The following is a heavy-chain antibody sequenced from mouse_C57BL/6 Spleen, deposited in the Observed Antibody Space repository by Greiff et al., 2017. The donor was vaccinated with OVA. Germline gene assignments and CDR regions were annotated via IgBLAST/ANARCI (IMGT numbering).Heavy chain of an antibody. CDR1: GYSFTGYY. Sequence: EVKLMESGPELVKPGASVKISCKASGYSFTGYYMNWVKQSPEKSLEWIGEINPSTGGTTYNQKFKAKATLTVDKSSSTAYMQLKSLTSEDSAVYYCARRDALMDYWGQGTSVTVSS. CDR2: INPSTGGT. CDR3: ARRDALMDY. J-gene: IGHJ4*01. V-gene: IGHV1-42*01.